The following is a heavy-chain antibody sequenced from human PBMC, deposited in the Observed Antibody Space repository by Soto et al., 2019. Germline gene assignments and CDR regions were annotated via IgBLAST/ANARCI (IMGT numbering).Heavy chain of an antibody. D-gene: IGHD3-3*01. V-gene: IGHV6-1*01. CDR3: ARVTKNYDFWSGYYHYYYYGMDV. J-gene: IGHJ6*02. CDR2: TYYRSKWYN. CDR1: GDSVSSNSAA. Sequence: PTQTLSRTCAICGDSVSSNSAAWNWIRQSPSRGLEWLGRTYYRSKWYNDYAVSVKSRITINPDTSKNQFSLQLNSVTPEDTAVYYCARVTKNYDFWSGYYHYYYYGMDVWGQGTTVTVSS.